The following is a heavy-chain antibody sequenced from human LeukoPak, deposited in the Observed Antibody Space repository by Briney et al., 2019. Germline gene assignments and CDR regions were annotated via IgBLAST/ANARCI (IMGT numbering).Heavy chain of an antibody. CDR1: GYTCTGYY. J-gene: IGHJ4*02. Sequence: ASVKVTCKASGYTCTGYYMHWVRQAPAQGLEWMGWINPNSGGTNYEQKFQGRVTMTRDTSISTAYMELSRLRSDDTAVYYCARYGGNSLEGYYFDYWGQGTLVTVSS. CDR3: ARYGGNSLEGYYFDY. CDR2: INPNSGGT. D-gene: IGHD4-23*01. V-gene: IGHV1-2*02.